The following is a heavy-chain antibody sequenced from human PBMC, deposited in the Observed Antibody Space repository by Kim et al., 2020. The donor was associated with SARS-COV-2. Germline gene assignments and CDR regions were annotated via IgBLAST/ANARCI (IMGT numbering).Heavy chain of an antibody. CDR3: AKQWKTYYYYYAMDV. Sequence: GGSLRLSCAASGFTFSSYAMSWVRQAPGKGLEWVSAISGSGGSTFYADSVKGRFTISRDNSKNTLYLQMNSLRAEDTAVYYCAKQWKTYYYYYAMDVWGQGTTVTVAS. CDR2: ISGSGGST. CDR1: GFTFSSYA. D-gene: IGHD1-1*01. J-gene: IGHJ6*01. V-gene: IGHV3-23*01.